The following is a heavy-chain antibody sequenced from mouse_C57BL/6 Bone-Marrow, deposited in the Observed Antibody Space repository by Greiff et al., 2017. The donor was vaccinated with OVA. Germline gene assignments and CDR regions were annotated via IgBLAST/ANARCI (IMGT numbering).Heavy chain of an antibody. Sequence: VQLKQSGAELVKPGASVKLSCTASGFNIKDYYMHWVKQRTEQGLEWIGRIDPEDGENKYAPKFQGKATITADTSSNTAYLQLSSLTSEDTAVYYCAYYGSSFDYWGKGTTLTVSS. CDR1: GFNIKDYY. J-gene: IGHJ2*01. CDR2: IDPEDGEN. D-gene: IGHD1-1*01. V-gene: IGHV14-2*01. CDR3: AYYGSSFDY.